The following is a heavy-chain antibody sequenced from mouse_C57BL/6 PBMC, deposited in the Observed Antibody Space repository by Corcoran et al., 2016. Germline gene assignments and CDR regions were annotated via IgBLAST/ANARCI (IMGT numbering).Heavy chain of an antibody. Sequence: EVQLQQSGPELVKPGASVKISCKASGYTFTDYYMNWVKQSHGKSLEWIGDINPNNGGTSYNQKFKGKATLTVDKSSSTAYMELRSLTSEDSAVYYCARNYGRDMDYWGQGTSVTVSS. V-gene: IGHV1-26*01. D-gene: IGHD2-1*01. CDR3: ARNYGRDMDY. CDR2: INPNNGGT. CDR1: GYTFTDYY. J-gene: IGHJ4*01.